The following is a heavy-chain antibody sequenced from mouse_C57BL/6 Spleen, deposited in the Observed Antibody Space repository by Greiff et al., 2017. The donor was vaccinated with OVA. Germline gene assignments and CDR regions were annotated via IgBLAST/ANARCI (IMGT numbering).Heavy chain of an antibody. Sequence: EVQLQQSGPELVKPGASVKIPCKASGYTFTDYNMDWVKQSHGKSLEWIGDINPNNGGTIYNQKFKGKATLTVDKSSSTAYMELRSLTSEDTAVYYCAREFDYGSSYHWYFDVWGTGTTVTVSS. D-gene: IGHD1-1*01. CDR2: INPNNGGT. J-gene: IGHJ1*03. V-gene: IGHV1-18*01. CDR3: AREFDYGSSYHWYFDV. CDR1: GYTFTDYN.